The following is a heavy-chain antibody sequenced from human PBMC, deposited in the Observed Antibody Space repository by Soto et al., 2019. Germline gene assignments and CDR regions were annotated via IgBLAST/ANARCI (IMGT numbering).Heavy chain of an antibody. V-gene: IGHV3-9*01. CDR1: GFTFDDYA. J-gene: IGHJ4*02. D-gene: IGHD2-15*01. Sequence: EVQLVESGGGLVQPGRSLRLSCAASGFTFDDYAMHWVRQAPGKGLEWVSGISWNSGSIGYADSVKGRFTISRDNAKNSLYLQMNRLRAEDTALYYCAKGSGGSAESYYFDYWGQGTLVTVSS. CDR3: AKGSGGSAESYYFDY. CDR2: ISWNSGSI.